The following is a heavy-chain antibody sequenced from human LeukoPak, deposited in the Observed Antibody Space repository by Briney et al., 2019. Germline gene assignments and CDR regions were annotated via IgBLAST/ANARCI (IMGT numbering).Heavy chain of an antibody. CDR2: ISSSGSTI. V-gene: IGHV3-11*04. D-gene: IGHD2-15*01. CDR1: GFTFSDYY. CDR3: ARVGCSGGSCYPNYYYYYYMDV. J-gene: IGHJ6*03. Sequence: GGSLRLSCAASGFTFSDYYMSWIRQAPGKGLEWVSYISSSGSTIYYADSVKGRFTISRDNAKNSLYLQMNSLRAEDTAVYYCARVGCSGGSCYPNYYYYYYMDVWGKGTTVTVSS.